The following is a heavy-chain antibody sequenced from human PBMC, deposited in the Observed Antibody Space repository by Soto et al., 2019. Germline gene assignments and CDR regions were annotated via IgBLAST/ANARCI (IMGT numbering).Heavy chain of an antibody. D-gene: IGHD3-10*01. Sequence: QLVESGVGVVQPGTSLRLSCAASGFPFHTCAIHCLRQAPDKWLEWVTIISSDGSTIHYVDSVKGRFTVSRDNSKDTVHLQMNSLRTEDTAVYYCARGMGSGSFLFDSWGQGTLVTVSS. CDR2: ISSDGSTI. V-gene: IGHV3-30-3*01. CDR1: GFPFHTCA. CDR3: ARGMGSGSFLFDS. J-gene: IGHJ4*02.